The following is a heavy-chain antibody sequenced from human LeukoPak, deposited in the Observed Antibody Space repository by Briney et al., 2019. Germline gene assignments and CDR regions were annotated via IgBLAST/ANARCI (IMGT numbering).Heavy chain of an antibody. V-gene: IGHV3-30-3*01. CDR3: ARDLVPAAMAELFDY. J-gene: IGHJ4*02. D-gene: IGHD5-18*01. CDR2: ISYDGSNK. Sequence: PGRSLRLSCAASGFTFSSYAMHWVRQAPGKGLEWVAVISYDGSNKYYADSVKGRFTIYRDNSKNTLYLQMNSLRAEDTTVYYCARDLVPAAMAELFDYWGQGTLVTVSS. CDR1: GFTFSSYA.